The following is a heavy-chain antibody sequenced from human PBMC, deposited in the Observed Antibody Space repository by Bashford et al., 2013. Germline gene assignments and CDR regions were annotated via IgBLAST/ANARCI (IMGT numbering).Heavy chain of an antibody. J-gene: IGHJ5*02. Sequence: SETLSLTCTVSGGSISSYYWSWIRQPPGKGLEWIGYIYYSGSTNYNPSLKSRVTISVDTSKNQFSLKLSSVTAADTAVYYCARTPQSWNDEGWVWFDPVGPGNPGHRLL. V-gene: IGHV4-59*01. CDR1: GGSISSYY. D-gene: IGHD1-1*01. CDR2: IYYSGST. CDR3: ARTPQSWNDEGWVWFDP.